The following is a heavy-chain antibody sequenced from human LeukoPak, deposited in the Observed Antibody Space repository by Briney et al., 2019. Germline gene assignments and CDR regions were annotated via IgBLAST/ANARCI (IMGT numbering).Heavy chain of an antibody. CDR1: GFTFSSNS. Sequence: GGSLRLSCAASGFTFSSNSMDWVRQAPGKGLEWVSYISSSSGTIYYADSVKGRFTISRDNAKNSLYLQMDSLRAEDTAVYYCARRKNYYDSSGYYTIYYFDYWGQGTLVTVSS. D-gene: IGHD3-22*01. CDR3: ARRKNYYDSSGYYTIYYFDY. J-gene: IGHJ4*02. CDR2: ISSSSGTI. V-gene: IGHV3-48*04.